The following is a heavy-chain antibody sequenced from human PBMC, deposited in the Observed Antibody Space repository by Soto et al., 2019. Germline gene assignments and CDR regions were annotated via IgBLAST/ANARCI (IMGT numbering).Heavy chain of an antibody. J-gene: IGHJ5*02. CDR3: ARHQSHSSSYVDP. CDR2: IYYSGST. V-gene: IGHV4-39*01. D-gene: IGHD6-13*01. Sequence: SDTLSLTCTVSGGSISSSSYYWCWIRQPPGKGLEWIGSIYYSGSTYYNPSLKSRVTISVDTSKNQFSLKLSSVTAADTAVYYCARHQSHSSSYVDPWGQGTLVTVSS. CDR1: GGSISSSSYY.